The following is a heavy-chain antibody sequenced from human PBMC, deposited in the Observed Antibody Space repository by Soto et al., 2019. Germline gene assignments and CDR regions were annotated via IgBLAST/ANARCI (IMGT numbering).Heavy chain of an antibody. V-gene: IGHV3-48*02. J-gene: IGHJ4*02. CDR1: GFTLSSYS. Sequence: GGSLRLSCATSGFTLSSYSMIWVRQAPGKGLEWISYITSSSSTTYYADSVKGRFTISRDNANNSLFLQMSSLRDEDTAVYYCARVRSSRWYFDYWGQGTLVTVSS. CDR3: ARVRSSRWYFDY. CDR2: ITSSSSTT. D-gene: IGHD6-13*01.